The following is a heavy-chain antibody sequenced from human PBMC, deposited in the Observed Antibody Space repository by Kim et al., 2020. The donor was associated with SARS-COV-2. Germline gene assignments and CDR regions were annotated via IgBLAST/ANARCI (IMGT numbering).Heavy chain of an antibody. CDR3: AREVGILTGYYKGDYYYGMDV. Sequence: GGSLRLSCAASGFTFSSYSMHWVRQAPGKGLEWVAVISYNGSTNYYASSVNGRFIISRDNSKNTPYLQMNSLRAEDTAVYYCAREVGILTGYYKGDYYYGMDVWGQGTTVTVSS. CDR2: ISYNGSTN. CDR1: GFTFSSYS. J-gene: IGHJ6*02. D-gene: IGHD3-9*01. V-gene: IGHV3-30*04.